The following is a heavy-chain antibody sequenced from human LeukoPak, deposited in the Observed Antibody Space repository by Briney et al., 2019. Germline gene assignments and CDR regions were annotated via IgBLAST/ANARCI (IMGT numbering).Heavy chain of an antibody. D-gene: IGHD4-17*01. J-gene: IGHJ3*02. Sequence: SSETLSLTCAVSGDSFSSHYWTWIRQSPETGLEWIGYISHIGRTNYNPSLKSRVTISIDTSKNQFSLKLRSVTAADTAVYYCARDLVTVTKGFDIWGQGTMVSVSS. V-gene: IGHV4-59*11. CDR1: GDSFSSHY. CDR3: ARDLVTVTKGFDI. CDR2: ISHIGRT.